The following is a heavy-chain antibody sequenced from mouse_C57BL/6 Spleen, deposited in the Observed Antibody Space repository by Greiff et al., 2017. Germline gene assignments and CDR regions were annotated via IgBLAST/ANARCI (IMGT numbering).Heavy chain of an antibody. D-gene: IGHD1-1*01. Sequence: VKLVESGPELVKPGASVKLSCKASGYTFTSYDINWVKQRPGQGLEWIGWIYPRDGSTKYNEKFKGKATLTVDSSSSTAYLELHSLTSEDSAVYFCARSGRSYNYAMDYWGQGTSVTVSS. J-gene: IGHJ4*01. CDR1: GYTFTSYD. CDR2: IYPRDGST. CDR3: ARSGRSYNYAMDY. V-gene: IGHV1-85*01.